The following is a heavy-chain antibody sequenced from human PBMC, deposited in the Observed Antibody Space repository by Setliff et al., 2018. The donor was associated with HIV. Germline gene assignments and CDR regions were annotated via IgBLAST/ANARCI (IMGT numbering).Heavy chain of an antibody. CDR3: AKGAGFYGDYTFDH. CDR2: IYSTGST. CDR1: GPSINIHY. D-gene: IGHD4-17*01. J-gene: IGHJ4*02. V-gene: IGHV4-59*11. Sequence: NPSDTLSLTCTVSGPSINIHYWSWIRQSPGKGFEWIGYIYSTGSTNYNPSLQSRVTISMVASRNQFSLKVTSVTAADTAVYYCAKGAGFYGDYTFDHWGQGRQVTSPQ.